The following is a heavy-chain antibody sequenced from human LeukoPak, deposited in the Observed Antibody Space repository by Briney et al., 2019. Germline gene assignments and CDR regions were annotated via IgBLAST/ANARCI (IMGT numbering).Heavy chain of an antibody. V-gene: IGHV4-34*01. Sequence: SETLSLTCAVYGGSFSGYYWSWIRQPPGKGLEWIGEINHSGSTNYNPSLKSRVTISIDPSKNQFSLKLSSVTAADTALYYCARGPGTWYYYWGQGTLVTVSS. D-gene: IGHD6-13*01. J-gene: IGHJ4*02. CDR3: ARGPGTWYYY. CDR1: GGSFSGYY. CDR2: INHSGST.